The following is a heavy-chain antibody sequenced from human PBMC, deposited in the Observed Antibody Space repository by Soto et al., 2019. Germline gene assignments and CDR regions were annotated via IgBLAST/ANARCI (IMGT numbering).Heavy chain of an antibody. Sequence: GGSLRLSCAASGFTFSTYSLNWVRQAPGKGLEWVSYISGSSSTIYYADSVRGRFIISRDNAKNSLYLQMNSLRAEDTAVYYCAREVGRGISTYYYYYVMDVWGQGTTVTVSS. CDR3: AREVGRGISTYYYYYVMDV. CDR2: ISGSSSTI. CDR1: GFTFSTYS. J-gene: IGHJ6*02. D-gene: IGHD6-13*01. V-gene: IGHV3-48*01.